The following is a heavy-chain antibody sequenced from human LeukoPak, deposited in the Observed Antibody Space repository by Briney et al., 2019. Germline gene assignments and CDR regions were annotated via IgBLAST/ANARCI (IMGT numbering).Heavy chain of an antibody. D-gene: IGHD3-10*01. CDR2: IFYSGNT. Sequence: SETLSLTCTVAGASISSGTYFWGWIRQPPGKGLEWIGSIFYSGNTHYNPSFESRASISVDTSKNPFCLKLSSVTTADTAFYYCARHLIRGLTDTWFDPWGQRTLVTVSS. CDR1: GASISSGTYF. CDR3: ARHLIRGLTDTWFDP. V-gene: IGHV4-39*01. J-gene: IGHJ5*02.